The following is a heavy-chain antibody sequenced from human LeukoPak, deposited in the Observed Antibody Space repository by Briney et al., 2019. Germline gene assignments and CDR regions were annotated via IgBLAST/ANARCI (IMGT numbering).Heavy chain of an antibody. J-gene: IGHJ4*02. V-gene: IGHV3-74*01. D-gene: IGHD3-16*01. CDR1: KFSFTSYW. Sequence: GGSLRLSCAASKFSFTSYWMHWVRQAPGKGLVWVSRINPDGSRTNYADSVKGRFTISRDNAKNSLFLQMNSLRAEDTAVYYCARRVPSQVITDYFDYWGQGALVTVSS. CDR3: ARRVPSQVITDYFDY. CDR2: INPDGSRT.